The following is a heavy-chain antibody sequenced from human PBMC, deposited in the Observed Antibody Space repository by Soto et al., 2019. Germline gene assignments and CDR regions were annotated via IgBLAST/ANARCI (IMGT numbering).Heavy chain of an antibody. CDR1: GFTFSSYG. D-gene: IGHD2-2*01. CDR3: ARDLGDIVVVPAAMRVDYYYGMDV. V-gene: IGHV3-33*01. CDR2: IWYDGSNK. J-gene: IGHJ6*02. Sequence: GGSLRLSCAASGFTFSSYGMHWVRQAPGKGLEWVAVIWYDGSNKYYADSVKGRFTISRDNSKNTLYLQMNSLRAEDTAVYYCARDLGDIVVVPAAMRVDYYYGMDVWGQGTTVTAP.